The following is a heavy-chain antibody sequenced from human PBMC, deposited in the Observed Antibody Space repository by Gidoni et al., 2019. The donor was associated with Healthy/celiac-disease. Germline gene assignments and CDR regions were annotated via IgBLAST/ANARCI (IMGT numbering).Heavy chain of an antibody. V-gene: IGHV1-69*04. J-gene: IGHJ4*02. CDR1: GGTFSSYA. D-gene: IGHD2-15*01. CDR3: ARGPGYCSGGSCVGSFDY. Sequence: QVQLVQSGAAVKKPGSSVKASSKASGGTFSSYATSWVRQAPGQGLEWMGRIIPILGIANYAQKFQGRVAITADKSTSTAYMELSSLRSEDTAVYYCARGPGYCSGGSCVGSFDYWGQGTLVTVSS. CDR2: IIPILGIA.